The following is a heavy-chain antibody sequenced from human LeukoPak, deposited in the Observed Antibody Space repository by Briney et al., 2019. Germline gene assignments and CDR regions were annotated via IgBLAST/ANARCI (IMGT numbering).Heavy chain of an antibody. CDR2: IKSKIDGGTT. V-gene: IGHV3-15*01. CDR1: GFTFSSAW. D-gene: IGHD5-24*01. CDR3: TTAGKLARYGYNYPYYFDY. Sequence: GGSLRLSCAASGFTFSSAWMTWVRQAPGKGLEWVGRIKSKIDGGTTDYAAPVKGRFSISRDDSKNTLYLQMNSLKTEDTAVYYCTTAGKLARYGYNYPYYFDYWGQGTLVTVSS. J-gene: IGHJ4*02.